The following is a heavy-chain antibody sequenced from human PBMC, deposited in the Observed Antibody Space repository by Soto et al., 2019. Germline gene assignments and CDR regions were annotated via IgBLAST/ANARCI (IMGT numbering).Heavy chain of an antibody. J-gene: IGHJ4*02. CDR1: GYTFTSYD. Sequence: QVQLVQSGAEVKKPGASVKVSCKASGYTFTSYDINWVRQATGQGLEWRGWMNPNSGNTGYAQQIQVRVTRTKNTSISTNHLELSKLGSEDTAVYYCLRPDYYGSWSPPGYWGQGTPVTV. D-gene: IGHD3-10*01. CDR3: LRPDYYGSWSPPGY. V-gene: IGHV1-8*01. CDR2: MNPNSGNT.